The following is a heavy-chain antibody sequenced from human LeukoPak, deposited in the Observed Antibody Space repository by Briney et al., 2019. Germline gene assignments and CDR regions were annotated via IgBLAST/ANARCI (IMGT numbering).Heavy chain of an antibody. CDR2: IYSGCTT. D-gene: IGHD4-23*01. CDR3: TTSPAVAS. V-gene: IGHV3-53*01. J-gene: IGHJ5*02. Sequence: SGGSLRLSCAASGFTVSNNYMTWVRQAPGKGLEWVALIYSGCTTFYTDSVKGRFTISRDSSKNTLYLQMNNLKAEDTAVYYCTTSPAVASWGQGTLVTVSS. CDR1: GFTVSNNY.